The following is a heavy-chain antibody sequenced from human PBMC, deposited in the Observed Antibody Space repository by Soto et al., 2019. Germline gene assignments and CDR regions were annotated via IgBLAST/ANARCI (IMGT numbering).Heavy chain of an antibody. Sequence: EVQLVESGGGLVQPGGSLRLSCAASGFTFSLYSMSWVRQAPGKGLEWVSYISRSSTGIHYADSVKGRFTISRDDVTNSMHLQMSSRRDGDTAVYSWARAVTWGLDVWGQGTTVSISS. V-gene: IGHV3-48*02. CDR3: ARAVTWGLDV. CDR2: ISRSSTGI. CDR1: GFTFSLYS. D-gene: IGHD3-10*01. J-gene: IGHJ6*01.